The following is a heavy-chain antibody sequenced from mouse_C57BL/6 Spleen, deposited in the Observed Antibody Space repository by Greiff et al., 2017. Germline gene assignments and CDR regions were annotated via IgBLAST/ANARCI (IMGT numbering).Heavy chain of an antibody. D-gene: IGHD3-2*02. CDR3: ARDEDSSGPSTVAY. Sequence: DVKLQESGPGLVKPSQSLSLTCSVTGYSITSGYYWNWIRQFPGNKLEWMGYISYDGSNNYNPSLKNRSSITRDTSKNQFFLKLNSVTTEDTATYYCARDEDSSGPSTVAYWGQGTLVTVSA. CDR1: GYSITSGYY. J-gene: IGHJ3*01. CDR2: ISYDGSN. V-gene: IGHV3-6*01.